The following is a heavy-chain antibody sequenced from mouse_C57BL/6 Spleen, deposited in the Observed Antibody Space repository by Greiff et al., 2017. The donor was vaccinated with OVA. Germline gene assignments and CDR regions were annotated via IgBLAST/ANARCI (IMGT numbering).Heavy chain of an antibody. V-gene: IGHV5-17*01. CDR3: ARQNWDGGFAY. CDR1: GFTFSDYG. D-gene: IGHD4-1*01. J-gene: IGHJ3*01. Sequence: EVKLEESGGGLVKPGGSLKLSCAASGFTFSDYGMHWVRQAPEKGLEWVAYISSGSSTIYYADTVKGRFTISRDNAKNTLFLQMTSLRSEDTAMYYCARQNWDGGFAYWGQGTLVTVSA. CDR2: ISSGSSTI.